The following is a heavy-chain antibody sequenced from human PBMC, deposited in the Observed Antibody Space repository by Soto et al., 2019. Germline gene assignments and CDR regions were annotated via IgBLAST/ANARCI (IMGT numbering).Heavy chain of an antibody. Sequence: SETLSLTCTVSGGSISTSSYYWGWIRQPPGKGLEWIGSIYYSGSTYYNPSLKSRVTISVDTSKNQFSLKLSSVTAADTAVYYCARHPRVPVADAFDIWGQGTMVT. CDR2: IYYSGST. CDR3: ARHPRVPVADAFDI. CDR1: GGSISTSSYY. J-gene: IGHJ3*02. V-gene: IGHV4-39*01. D-gene: IGHD2-15*01.